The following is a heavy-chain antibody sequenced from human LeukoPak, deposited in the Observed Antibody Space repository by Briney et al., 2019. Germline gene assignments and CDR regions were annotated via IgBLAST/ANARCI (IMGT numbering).Heavy chain of an antibody. J-gene: IGHJ4*02. V-gene: IGHV3-23*01. CDR2: ITGNDTTT. Sequence: GGSLRLSCAASGFTFSNSGMSWVRQAPGEGLEWVSAITGNDTTTYYADSVKGRFTISRDNSKSTLNLQMSSLRAEDTAVYDCAKLFQYSAWYFQYWGQGTLVSVSS. CDR3: AKLFQYSAWYFQY. CDR1: GFTFSNSG. D-gene: IGHD5-12*01.